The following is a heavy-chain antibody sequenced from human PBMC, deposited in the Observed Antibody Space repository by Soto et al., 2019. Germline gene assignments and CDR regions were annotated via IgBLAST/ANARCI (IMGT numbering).Heavy chain of an antibody. D-gene: IGHD6-13*01. Sequence: AASVKVSCKASGGTFRSYAISWVRQAPGQGLEWMGGIIPIFGTANYAQKFQGRVTITADESTSTAYMELSSLRSEDTAVYYCARGLESSYYYYGMDVWGQGTTVTVSS. J-gene: IGHJ6*02. CDR2: IIPIFGTA. V-gene: IGHV1-69*13. CDR1: GGTFRSYA. CDR3: ARGLESSYYYYGMDV.